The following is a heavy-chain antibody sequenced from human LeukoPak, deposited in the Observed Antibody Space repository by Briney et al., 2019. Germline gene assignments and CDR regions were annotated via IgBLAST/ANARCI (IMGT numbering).Heavy chain of an antibody. CDR1: GFIFSGNY. Sequence: GGSLRLSCTASGFIFSGNYISWVRQAPGQGLEWVSVTNGGGSTYYEGSVKGRFTISRDKSKNTLFLQMNSLRAEDTGVYFCARGGRDAFDIWGRGTMVTVSS. CDR2: TNGGGST. CDR3: ARGGRDAFDI. J-gene: IGHJ3*02. V-gene: IGHV3-53*01.